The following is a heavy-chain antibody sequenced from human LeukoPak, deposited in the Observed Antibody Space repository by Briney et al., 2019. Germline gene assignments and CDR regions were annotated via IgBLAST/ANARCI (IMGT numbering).Heavy chain of an antibody. CDR2: VNHSGSA. CDR1: GGSLSAYY. V-gene: IGHV4-34*01. Sequence: SETLSLTCAVYGGSLSAYYWSWIRQPPGKGLEWIGEVNHSGSANYNPSLKSRVTMSVDTSKNQFSLKLSSVTAADTAVYYCARSPRYCSGGSCYFLHYWGQGTLVTVSS. J-gene: IGHJ4*02. CDR3: ARSPRYCSGGSCYFLHY. D-gene: IGHD2-15*01.